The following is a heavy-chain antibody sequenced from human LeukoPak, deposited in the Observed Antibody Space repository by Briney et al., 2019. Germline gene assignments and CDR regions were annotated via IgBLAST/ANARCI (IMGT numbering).Heavy chain of an antibody. CDR1: GGSFSGYY. CDR3: ARGPDSSGYYYTYYYYLDV. J-gene: IGHJ6*03. V-gene: IGHV4-34*01. D-gene: IGHD3-22*01. CDR2: INHRGST. Sequence: SETLSLTCAVYGGSFSGYYWSWIRQPPGKGLEWIGEINHRGSTNYNSSLKSRVTISVDTSKNQISLKLSSVTAADTAVYYCARGPDSSGYYYTYYYYLDVWGKGTTVTLSS.